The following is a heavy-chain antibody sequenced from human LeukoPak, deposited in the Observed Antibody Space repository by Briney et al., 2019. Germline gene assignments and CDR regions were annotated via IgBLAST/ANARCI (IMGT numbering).Heavy chain of an antibody. CDR1: GGSISSSSYY. CDR2: IYYSGST. J-gene: IGHJ6*02. CDR3: AARGGYEYYYYYYGMDV. V-gene: IGHV4-39*01. D-gene: IGHD5-12*01. Sequence: SETLSLTCTVSGGSISSSSYYWGWIRQPPGKGLEWIGSIYYSGSTYYNPSLKSRVTISVDTSKNQFSLKLSSVTAADTAVYYCAARGGYEYYYYYYGMDVWGQGTTVTVSS.